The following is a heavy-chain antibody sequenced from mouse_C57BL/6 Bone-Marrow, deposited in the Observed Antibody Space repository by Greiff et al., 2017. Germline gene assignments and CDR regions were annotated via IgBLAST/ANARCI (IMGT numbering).Heavy chain of an antibody. CDR3: ARLGLRQFAY. Sequence: EVQLVESGGDLVKPGGSLKLSCAASGFTFSSYGMSWVRQTPDKRLEWVATISSGGSYTYYPDSVKGRFTISRDNAKNTLYLQMRSLKSADTALYYCARLGLRQFAYWGQGTLVTVSA. V-gene: IGHV5-6*01. CDR1: GFTFSSYG. D-gene: IGHD2-4*01. J-gene: IGHJ3*01. CDR2: ISSGGSYT.